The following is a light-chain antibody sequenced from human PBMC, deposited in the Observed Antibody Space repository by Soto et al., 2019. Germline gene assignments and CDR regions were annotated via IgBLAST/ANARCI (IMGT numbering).Light chain of an antibody. CDR1: QSISFY. CDR3: QQSYSSIT. Sequence: DIQMTQAPSSLSASVGDRVTITCRASQSISFYLNWYQQKPGKAHKVLIYAASNLQSGVPSRFSGGGSGTDFTLTISSLQPEDFATYYCQQSYSSITFGQGTRLEIK. V-gene: IGKV1-39*01. CDR2: AAS. J-gene: IGKJ5*01.